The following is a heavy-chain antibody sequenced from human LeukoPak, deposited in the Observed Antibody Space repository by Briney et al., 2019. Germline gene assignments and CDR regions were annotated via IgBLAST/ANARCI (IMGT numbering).Heavy chain of an antibody. J-gene: IGHJ4*02. CDR2: INPNSGGT. CDR1: GYTFTGYY. CDR3: ARGEGVNYRYSGFGYFNAVDY. Sequence: ASVKVSCKASGYTFTGYYMHWVRQAPGQGLEWMGWINPNSGGTKYAQKLLGRVTVTRDTSISTAYMQLNRLRSDDTAVYYCARGEGVNYRYSGFGYFNAVDYWGQGTLVTVSS. D-gene: IGHD3-16*02. V-gene: IGHV1-2*02.